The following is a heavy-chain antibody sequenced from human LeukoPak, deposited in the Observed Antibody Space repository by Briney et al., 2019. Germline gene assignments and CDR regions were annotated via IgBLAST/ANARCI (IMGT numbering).Heavy chain of an antibody. J-gene: IGHJ3*02. V-gene: IGHV3-53*05. CDR2: ISGSGGRT. CDR1: GFTVSSNY. CDR3: ATPTEFSGYNAFDI. D-gene: IGHD5-12*01. Sequence: GGSLRLSCAASGFTVSSNYMSWVRQAPGKGLEWVSAISGSGGRTYYADSVKGRFTVSRDDSKNTLYLQMNSLRGDDTAVYYCATPTEFSGYNAFDIWGQGTMVTVSS.